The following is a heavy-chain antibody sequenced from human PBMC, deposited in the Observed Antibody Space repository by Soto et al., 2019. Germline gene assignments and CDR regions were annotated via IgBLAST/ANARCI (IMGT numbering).Heavy chain of an antibody. CDR2: ISGSGGST. Sequence: GGSLSLSCAASGFTFSSYGMSWVRQAPGKGLEWVSSISGSGGSTYYADSVKGRFTISRDNSKNTLYLQMNSLRAEDTAVYYCAKASAPGGTYFPLWFWGQGTLVTVS. CDR1: GFTFSSYG. D-gene: IGHD1-26*01. CDR3: AKASAPGGTYFPLWF. V-gene: IGHV3-23*01. J-gene: IGHJ4*02.